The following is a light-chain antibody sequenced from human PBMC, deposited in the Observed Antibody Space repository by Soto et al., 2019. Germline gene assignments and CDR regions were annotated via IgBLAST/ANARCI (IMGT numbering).Light chain of an antibody. V-gene: IGLV2-14*01. J-gene: IGLJ1*01. CDR2: DVS. CDR1: SSDVGGYNY. Sequence: QSALTQPASVSGSPGQSITISCTGTSSDVGGYNYVSWYQQRPGKAPKFMIYDVSNRPSGVSNRCSGFKSGNTASLTISGVEAEAEADYYTCSYTTSNNRQIVFGTGTKVTVL. CDR3: CSYTTSNNRQIV.